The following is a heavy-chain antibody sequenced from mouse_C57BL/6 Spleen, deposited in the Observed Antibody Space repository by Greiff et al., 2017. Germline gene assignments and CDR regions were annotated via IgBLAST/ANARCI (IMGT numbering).Heavy chain of an antibody. CDR1: GFNIQNTY. J-gene: IGHJ2*01. CDR2: IDPANGNT. D-gene: IGHD1-1*01. CDR3: ARSKITTVVEDY. Sequence: EVQLQQSVAELVRPGASVKLSCTASGFNIQNTYMHWVKQRPEQGLEWIGRIDPANGNTKYAPKFQGKATITADTSSNTAYLQLSSLTSEDTAIYYCARSKITTVVEDYWGQGTTLTVSS. V-gene: IGHV14-3*01.